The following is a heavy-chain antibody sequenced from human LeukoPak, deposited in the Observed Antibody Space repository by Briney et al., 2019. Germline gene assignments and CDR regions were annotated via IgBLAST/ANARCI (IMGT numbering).Heavy chain of an antibody. J-gene: IGHJ4*02. CDR3: PKNAGTSSYGHYFDS. CDR1: GFTFSDYG. CDR2: INWSGDRT. D-gene: IGHD6-13*01. Sequence: GGSLRLSCAASGFTFSDYGMSWVRQAPGERLEWVSSINWSGDRTNYADSVKGRFTISRDNAKDSLYLQINSVKAEHAAFYYCPKNAGTSSYGHYFDSWGQGTLVTVSS. V-gene: IGHV3-20*04.